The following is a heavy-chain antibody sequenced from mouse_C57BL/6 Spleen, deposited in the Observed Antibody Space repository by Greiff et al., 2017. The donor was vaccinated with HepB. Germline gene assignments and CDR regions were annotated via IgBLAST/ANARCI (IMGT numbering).Heavy chain of an antibody. Sequence: EVHLVESGAELVRPGASVKLSCTASGFNIKDYYMHWVKQRPEQGLEWIGRIDPEDGDTEYAPKFQGKATMTADRSSNTAYLQLSSLTSEDTAVYYCSNDGYYGYFDVWGTGTTVTVSS. CDR3: SNDGYYGYFDV. CDR1: GFNIKDYY. D-gene: IGHD2-3*01. CDR2: IDPEDGDT. J-gene: IGHJ1*03. V-gene: IGHV14-1*01.